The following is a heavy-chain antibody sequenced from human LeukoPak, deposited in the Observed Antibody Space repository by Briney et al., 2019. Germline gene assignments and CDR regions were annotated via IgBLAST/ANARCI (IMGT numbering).Heavy chain of an antibody. CDR2: ITHDGSNK. CDR1: GFTFSSYG. D-gene: IGHD4-17*01. CDR3: ARDRFYGDYIDYYFYGMDA. Sequence: GRSLRLSCAASGFTFSSYGMHWVRQAPGKGLEWVAIITHDGSNKYNADSVKGRFTISRDNSKNTLHLQMNSLRAEDTAVYYCARDRFYGDYIDYYFYGMDAWGQGTTVTVSS. J-gene: IGHJ6*02. V-gene: IGHV3-30*03.